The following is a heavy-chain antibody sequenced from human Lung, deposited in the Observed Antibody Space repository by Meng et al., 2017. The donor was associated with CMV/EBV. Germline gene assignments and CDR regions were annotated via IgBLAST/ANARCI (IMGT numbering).Heavy chain of an antibody. CDR3: ARDLEY. CDR1: GGSISSSTYY. Sequence: QLQGSGPGLVRPSETLSLTCSVSGGSISSSTYYWAWIRQPPGKGLEWIGSLYDSGSTYYHPSLKSRVTISVDTSKTYFSLKLRSVTAADTAVYYCARDLEYWGQGTLVTVSS. D-gene: IGHD1-1*01. V-gene: IGHV4-39*07. CDR2: LYDSGST. J-gene: IGHJ4*02.